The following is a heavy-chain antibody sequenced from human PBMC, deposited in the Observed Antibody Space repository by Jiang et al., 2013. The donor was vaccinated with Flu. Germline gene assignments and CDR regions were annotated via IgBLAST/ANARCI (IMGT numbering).Heavy chain of an antibody. CDR1: GFTFSDHY. CDR2: TRNKANSYTT. Sequence: QLLESGGGLVQPGGSLRLSCAASGFTFSDHYMDWVRQAPGKGLEWVGRTRNKANSYTTEYAASVKGRFTISRDDSKNSLYLQMNSLKTEDTAVYYCASRGLGLRGDAFDIWGQGTMVTVSS. V-gene: IGHV3-72*01. D-gene: IGHD3-10*01. J-gene: IGHJ3*02. CDR3: ASRGLGLRGDAFDI.